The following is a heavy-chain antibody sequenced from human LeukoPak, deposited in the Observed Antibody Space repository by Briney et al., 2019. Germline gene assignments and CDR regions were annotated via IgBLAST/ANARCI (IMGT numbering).Heavy chain of an antibody. D-gene: IGHD3-22*01. CDR2: IYYSGST. Sequence: SETLSLTCTVSGGSISSYYWSWIRQPPGKGLEWIGYIYYSGSTYYNPSLKSRVTISVDTSKNQFSLKLSSVTAADTAVYYCARDKGYYDSSGYNPTGDAFDIWGQGTMVTVSS. J-gene: IGHJ3*02. CDR3: ARDKGYYDSSGYNPTGDAFDI. CDR1: GGSISSYY. V-gene: IGHV4-59*12.